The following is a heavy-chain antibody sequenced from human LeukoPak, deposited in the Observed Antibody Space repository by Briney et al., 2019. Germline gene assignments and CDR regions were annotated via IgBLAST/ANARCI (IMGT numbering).Heavy chain of an antibody. Sequence: ASVKVSRKASGGTFSSYAISWVRQAPGQGLEWMRGIIPIFGTANYAQKFQGRVTITADKSTSTAYMELSSLRSEDTAVYYCARSNYGGQGAGDNWFDPWGQGTLVTVSS. CDR3: ARSNYGGQGAGDNWFDP. J-gene: IGHJ5*02. CDR1: GGTFSSYA. D-gene: IGHD4-23*01. V-gene: IGHV1-69*06. CDR2: IIPIFGTA.